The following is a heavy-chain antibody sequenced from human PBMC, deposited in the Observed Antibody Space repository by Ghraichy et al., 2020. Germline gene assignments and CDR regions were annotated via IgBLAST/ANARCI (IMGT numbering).Heavy chain of an antibody. V-gene: IGHV3-21*01. CDR3: AREGLRGYYYDSSGPA. Sequence: GESLNISCAASGFTFSSYSMNWVRQAPGKGLEWISSISSSSSYIYYADSVKGRFTISRDNAKNSLYLQMNSLRAEDTAVYYCAREGLRGYYYDSSGPAWGQGTLVTVSS. J-gene: IGHJ5*02. D-gene: IGHD3-22*01. CDR1: GFTFSSYS. CDR2: ISSSSSYI.